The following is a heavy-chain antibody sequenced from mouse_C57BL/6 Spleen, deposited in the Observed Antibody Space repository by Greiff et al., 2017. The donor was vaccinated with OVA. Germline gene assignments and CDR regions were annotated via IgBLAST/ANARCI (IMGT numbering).Heavy chain of an antibody. CDR1: GYTFTSYW. Sequence: QVQLQQPGAELVMPGASVKLSCKASGYTFTSYWMHWVKQRPGQGLEWIGEIDPSDSYTNYNQKFKGKSTLTVDKSSSTAYMQLSSLTSADSAVYYWARELGRGFAYWGQGTLVTVSA. CDR2: IDPSDSYT. D-gene: IGHD4-1*01. J-gene: IGHJ3*01. V-gene: IGHV1-69*01. CDR3: ARELGRGFAY.